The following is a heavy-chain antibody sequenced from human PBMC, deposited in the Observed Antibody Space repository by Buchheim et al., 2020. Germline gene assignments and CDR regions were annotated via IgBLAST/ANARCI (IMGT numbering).Heavy chain of an antibody. D-gene: IGHD3-3*01. CDR2: ISGSGGST. J-gene: IGHJ4*02. V-gene: IGHV3-23*01. Sequence: EVQLLESGGGLVQPGGSLRLSCAASGFTFSSYAMSWVRQAPGKGLEWVSAISGSGGSTYYADSVQGRFTISRDNSKNTLYLQMNSLRAEDTAVYYCAKSGEYYDFWSGAYYFDYWGQGTL. CDR1: GFTFSSYA. CDR3: AKSGEYYDFWSGAYYFDY.